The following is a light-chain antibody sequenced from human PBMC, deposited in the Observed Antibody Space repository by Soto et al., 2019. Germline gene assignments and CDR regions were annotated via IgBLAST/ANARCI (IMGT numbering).Light chain of an antibody. CDR2: AAS. CDR1: QSISTY. Sequence: DIQMTQSPSSLSASVGDRVTIACRASQSISTYLNWYQQKPGKAPNLLISAASSLQSGVPSRFSGSGSGTDFTLSISSLQPEDFAIYYCQQSYDTPITFGQGTRLEI. J-gene: IGKJ5*01. CDR3: QQSYDTPIT. V-gene: IGKV1-39*01.